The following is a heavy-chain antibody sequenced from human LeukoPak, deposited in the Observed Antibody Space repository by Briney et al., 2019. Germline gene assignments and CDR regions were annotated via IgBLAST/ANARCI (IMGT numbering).Heavy chain of an antibody. CDR3: AKKYSTGLDP. CDR1: GFTFGSYA. Sequence: GGSLRLSCAASGFTFGSYAISWVRQAPGQGLEWVSDINGSGGSTYYTDSVKGRFTISRDNSMNTLYLQMNSLRAEDTAIYYCAKKYSTGLDPWGQGTLVTVSS. CDR2: INGSGGST. J-gene: IGHJ5*02. D-gene: IGHD1-26*01. V-gene: IGHV3-23*01.